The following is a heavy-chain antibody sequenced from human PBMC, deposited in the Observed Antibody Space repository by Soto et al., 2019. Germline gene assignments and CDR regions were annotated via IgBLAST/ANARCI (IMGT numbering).Heavy chain of an antibody. CDR2: ISYDGSNK. CDR3: AKDLKLRYFDWLNNGNYYYYGMDV. V-gene: IGHV3-30*18. J-gene: IGHJ6*02. D-gene: IGHD3-9*01. Sequence: GGSLRLSCAASGFTFSSYGMHWVRQAPGKGLEWVAVISYDGSNKYYADSVKGRFTISRDNSKNTLYLQMNSLRAEDTAVYYCAKDLKLRYFDWLNNGNYYYYGMDVWGQGTTVTVSS. CDR1: GFTFSSYG.